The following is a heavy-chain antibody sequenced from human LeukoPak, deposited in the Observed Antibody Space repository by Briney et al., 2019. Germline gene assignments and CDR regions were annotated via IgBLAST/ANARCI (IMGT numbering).Heavy chain of an antibody. CDR1: GFTFSSYW. V-gene: IGHV3-74*01. CDR2: INSDETIS. J-gene: IGHJ1*01. Sequence: GGSLRLSCAASGFTFSSYWMHWVRQAPNQGLMWVSRINSDETISEYVDSVNGRFTISRDNAKNTLYLQMNSLRAEDTAVYFCLYGGYFQHWGQGTLVTVSS. CDR3: LYGGYFQH. D-gene: IGHD3-16*01.